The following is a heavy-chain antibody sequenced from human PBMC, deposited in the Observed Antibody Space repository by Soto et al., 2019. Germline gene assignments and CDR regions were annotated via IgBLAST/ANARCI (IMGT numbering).Heavy chain of an antibody. J-gene: IGHJ4*02. V-gene: IGHV3-11*01. CDR2: ISSSGSTI. CDR3: ARGGASVTTPFDY. Sequence: QVQLVESGGGLVKPGGPLRLSCAASGFAFSDPYMSWIRQAPGKGLEWISYISSSGSTIYYADSVKGRFTISRDNAKKSLYLQMDSLTADDTAVYYCARGGASVTTPFDYWGQGTQVTVSS. CDR1: GFAFSDPY. D-gene: IGHD4-17*01.